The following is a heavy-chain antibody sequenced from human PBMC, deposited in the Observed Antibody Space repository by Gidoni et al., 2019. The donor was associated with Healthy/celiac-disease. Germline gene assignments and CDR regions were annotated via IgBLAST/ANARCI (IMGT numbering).Heavy chain of an antibody. J-gene: IGHJ4*02. CDR3: AKRTIAAAGYYFDY. CDR1: GFPFRSYA. D-gene: IGHD6-13*01. Sequence: EVQLLESGGGLVQPGGSRGTSWSAAGFPFRSYALSWVRQAPGKGLEWVSAISGSGGSTYYADSVKGRFTISRDNSKNTLYLQMNSLRAEDTAVYYCAKRTIAAAGYYFDYWGQGTLVTVSS. CDR2: ISGSGGST. V-gene: IGHV3-23*01.